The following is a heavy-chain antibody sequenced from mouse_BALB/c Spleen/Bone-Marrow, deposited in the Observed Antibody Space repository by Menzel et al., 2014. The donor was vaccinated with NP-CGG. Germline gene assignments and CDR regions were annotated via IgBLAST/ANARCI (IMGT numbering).Heavy chain of an antibody. D-gene: IGHD2-4*01. CDR3: ARARFDSAFAY. CDR2: ISYDGSN. V-gene: IGHV3-6*02. Sequence: VQLKESGPGLVKPSQSLSLTCSVTGYSITSGYYWNWIRQFPGNKLEWMGYISYDGSNNYNPSLKNRISITRDTSKNQFCLKLNSVTTEDTATYYCARARFDSAFAYWGQGTLVTVSA. CDR1: GYSITSGYY. J-gene: IGHJ3*01.